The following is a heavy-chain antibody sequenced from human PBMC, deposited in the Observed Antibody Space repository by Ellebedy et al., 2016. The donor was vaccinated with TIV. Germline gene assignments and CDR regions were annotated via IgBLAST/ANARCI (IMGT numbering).Heavy chain of an antibody. Sequence: GESLKISCAASGLTFSSYGMHWVRQAPGQGLEWVAAIGYDGSNKYYADSVKGRFNISRDNAKNSLYLQMNSLRAEDTAVYYCAREGTMIALEVFYFDYWGQGTLVTVSS. CDR2: IGYDGSNK. D-gene: IGHD3-22*01. CDR3: AREGTMIALEVFYFDY. V-gene: IGHV3-33*01. CDR1: GLTFSSYG. J-gene: IGHJ4*02.